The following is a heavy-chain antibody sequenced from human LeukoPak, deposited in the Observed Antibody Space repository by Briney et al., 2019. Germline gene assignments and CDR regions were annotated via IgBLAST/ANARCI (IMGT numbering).Heavy chain of an antibody. V-gene: IGHV4-31*03. Sequence: SQTLSLTCTVSGXSISSGXYYWSWIRXXXXXXXXXIGYIYYSGSTYYNPSLKSRVTISVDTSKNQFSLKLSSVTAADTAVYYCARDRSGYDNIFDYWGQGILVTVSS. CDR3: ARDRSGYDNIFDY. CDR2: IYYSGST. D-gene: IGHD5-12*01. CDR1: GXSISSGXYY. J-gene: IGHJ4*02.